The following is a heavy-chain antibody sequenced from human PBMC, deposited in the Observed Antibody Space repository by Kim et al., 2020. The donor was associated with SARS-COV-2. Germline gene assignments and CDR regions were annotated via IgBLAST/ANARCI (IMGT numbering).Heavy chain of an antibody. CDR1: GGSISSSNW. CDR2: IYHSGST. D-gene: IGHD6-19*01. CDR3: ARTARIAVAGTEPDC. V-gene: IGHV4-4*02. J-gene: IGHJ4*02. Sequence: SETLSLTCAISGGSISSSNWWSWVRQPPGKGLEWIGEIYHSGSTNYNPSLKSRVTISVDKSKNQFSLKLSSVTAADTAVYYCARTARIAVAGTEPDCWGQGTLVTVSS.